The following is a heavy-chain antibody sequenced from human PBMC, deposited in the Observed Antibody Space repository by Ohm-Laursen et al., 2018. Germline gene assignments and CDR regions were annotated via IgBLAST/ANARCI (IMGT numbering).Heavy chain of an antibody. Sequence: SLRLSCAASGFAFRNYVMSWVRQAPGKGLEWASGITASGTDTYYADFVEGRFTISRDNSKNTLDLQMNSLRADDTAVYYCAKTIDCSYASCYYYYYYGMDVWGQGTTATVSS. CDR1: GFAFRNYV. J-gene: IGHJ6*02. CDR3: AKTIDCSYASCYYYYYYGMDV. CDR2: ITASGTDT. D-gene: IGHD2-2*01. V-gene: IGHV3-23*01.